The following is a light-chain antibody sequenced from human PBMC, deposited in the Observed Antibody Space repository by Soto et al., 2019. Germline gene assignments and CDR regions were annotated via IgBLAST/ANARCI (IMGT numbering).Light chain of an antibody. CDR3: ATWDGSLNGVV. CDR1: SSNIGSNT. V-gene: IGLV1-44*01. J-gene: IGLJ2*01. CDR2: HSH. Sequence: QSVLTQPPSASGTPGQRVIISCSGSSSNIGSNTVNWYQQLPGTAPKLLIYHSHQRPSGVPDRFSGSKYGTSASLAISGLQSEDETHYYCATWDGSLNGVVFGGGTKLTVL.